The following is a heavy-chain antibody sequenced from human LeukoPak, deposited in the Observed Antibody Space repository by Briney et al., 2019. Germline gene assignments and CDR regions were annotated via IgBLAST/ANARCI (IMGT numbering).Heavy chain of an antibody. CDR3: ARDFDTLTGYYWKSFDY. V-gene: IGHV3-30*03. Sequence: PGGSLRLSCAASGFTFSTYGMHWVRQAPGKGLEWMAVISYDGINKDYADSVKDRFTASRDNSKNTLYLQIYSLRAEDTAVYFCARDFDTLTGYYWKSFDYWGQGTLVTVSS. CDR1: GFTFSTYG. D-gene: IGHD3-9*01. J-gene: IGHJ4*02. CDR2: ISYDGINK.